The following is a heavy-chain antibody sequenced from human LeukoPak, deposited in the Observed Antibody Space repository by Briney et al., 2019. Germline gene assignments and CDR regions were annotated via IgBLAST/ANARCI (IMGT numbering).Heavy chain of an antibody. J-gene: IGHJ6*02. V-gene: IGHV7-4-1*02. CDR3: ARGWQWLSISYYYGMDV. CDR1: GYTFTSYA. CDR2: INTNTGNP. D-gene: IGHD6-19*01. Sequence: ASVKVSCKASGYTFTSYAMHWVRQAPGQRLEWMGWINTNTGNPTYAQGFTGRFVFSLDTSVSTAYLQISSLKAEDTAVYYCARGWQWLSISYYYGMDVWGQGTTVTVSS.